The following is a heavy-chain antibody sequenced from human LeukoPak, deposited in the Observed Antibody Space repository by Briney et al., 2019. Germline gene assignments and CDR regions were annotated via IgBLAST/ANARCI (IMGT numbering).Heavy chain of an antibody. Sequence: GGSLRLSCAASGFTFDDYGMSWVRPAPGKGLEWVSGINWNGGSTGYADSVKGRFTISRDNAKNSLYLQMSSLRAEDTALYYCARVNGYGGNADFDYWGQGTLVTVSS. CDR1: GFTFDDYG. V-gene: IGHV3-20*04. CDR3: ARVNGYGGNADFDY. J-gene: IGHJ4*02. D-gene: IGHD4-23*01. CDR2: INWNGGST.